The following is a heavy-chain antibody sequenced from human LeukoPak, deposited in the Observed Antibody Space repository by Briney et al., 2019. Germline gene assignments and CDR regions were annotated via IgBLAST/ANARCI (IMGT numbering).Heavy chain of an antibody. V-gene: IGHV3-23*01. CDR1: GFTFSSYA. CDR2: ISGSGGST. J-gene: IGHJ4*02. CDR3: AKVYDSSGYYHLDY. D-gene: IGHD3-22*01. Sequence: GGSLRLSCAASGFTFSSYAMNWVRQAPGKGLEWVSAISGSGGSTYSADSVRGRFTISRDNSKNTLYLQMNSLRAEDTAVYYCAKVYDSSGYYHLDYWGQGTLVTVSS.